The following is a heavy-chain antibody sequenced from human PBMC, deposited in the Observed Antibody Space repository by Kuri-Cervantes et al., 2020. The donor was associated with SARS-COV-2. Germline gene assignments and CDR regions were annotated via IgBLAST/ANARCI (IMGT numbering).Heavy chain of an antibody. CDR3: ARGLKYQLLAPKFGLDV. Sequence: SVKVSCKASGDTFNSYTFTWVRQAPGQGLEWVGGIIPMFNTVNYAPKFRGRVTITAERSTNIVYMELRNLISEDTAMYYCARGLKYQLLAPKFGLDVWGQGTTVTVSS. V-gene: IGHV1-69*06. D-gene: IGHD5-12*01. CDR1: GDTFNSYT. CDR2: IIPMFNTV. J-gene: IGHJ6*02.